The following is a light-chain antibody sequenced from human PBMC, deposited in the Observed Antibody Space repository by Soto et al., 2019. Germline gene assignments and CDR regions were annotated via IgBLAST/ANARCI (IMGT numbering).Light chain of an antibody. V-gene: IGLV2-14*01. Sequence: QSVLTQPASVSGSPGQSITISCTGTSSDVGGYNYVSWYQQHPGKAPKLMIYDVSNRPSGVSNRFSGSKSGNTASLTISGLQAEDGADYYCSSYTSISTVVFGGGTKVTVL. J-gene: IGLJ2*01. CDR2: DVS. CDR3: SSYTSISTVV. CDR1: SSDVGGYNY.